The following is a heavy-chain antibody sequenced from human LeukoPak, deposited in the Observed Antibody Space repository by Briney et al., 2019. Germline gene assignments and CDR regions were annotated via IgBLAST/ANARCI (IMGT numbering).Heavy chain of an antibody. CDR2: IYYSGST. V-gene: IGHV4-39*01. D-gene: IGHD3-22*01. Sequence: SETLSLTWTVSGGSISSSSYYWGWIRQPPGKGLEWIGSIYYSGSTYYNPSLKSRVTISVDTSKNQFSLKLSSVTAADTAVYYCAITYYYDSSGYRGSFDYWGQGTLVTVSS. CDR1: GGSISSSSYY. CDR3: AITYYYDSSGYRGSFDY. J-gene: IGHJ4*02.